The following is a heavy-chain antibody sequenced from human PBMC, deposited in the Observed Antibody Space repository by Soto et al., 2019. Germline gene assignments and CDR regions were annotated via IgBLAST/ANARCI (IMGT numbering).Heavy chain of an antibody. J-gene: IGHJ4*02. Sequence: KGLELMGIIYPSDSDTRYRPSFQGQVTLSADKSISSAYLQWSSLKASDTAMFYCATSRGVDSNTWSFDYWGQGALVTVS. V-gene: IGHV5-51*01. CDR3: ATSRGVDSNTWSFDY. CDR2: IYPSDSDT. D-gene: IGHD5-12*01.